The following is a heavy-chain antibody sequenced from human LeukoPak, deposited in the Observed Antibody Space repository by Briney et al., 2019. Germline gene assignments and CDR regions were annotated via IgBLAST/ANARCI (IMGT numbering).Heavy chain of an antibody. J-gene: IGHJ3*02. Sequence: PSETLSLTCTVSGGSISSGGYYWSWIRQHPGKGLEWIGYIYYSGSTYYNSSLKSRVTISVDTSKNQFSLKLSSVTAADTAVYYCARDLGIAAYGAFDIWGQGTTVTVSS. CDR2: IYYSGST. CDR3: ARDLGIAAYGAFDI. CDR1: GGSISSGGYY. D-gene: IGHD6-13*01. V-gene: IGHV4-31*03.